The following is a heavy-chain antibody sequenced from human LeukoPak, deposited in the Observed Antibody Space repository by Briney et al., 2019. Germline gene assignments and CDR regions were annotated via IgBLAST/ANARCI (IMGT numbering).Heavy chain of an antibody. CDR2: INSDGSWT. Sequence: PGGSLRLSCAASGRYWMHWVRQAPGKGLVWVSHINSDGSWTSYADSVEGRFTISKDNAKNTVYLQMSNLRVEDTAVYYCVSFYETYWGRGTLVTVSS. CDR3: VSFYETY. CDR1: GRYW. V-gene: IGHV3-74*01. D-gene: IGHD2/OR15-2a*01. J-gene: IGHJ4*02.